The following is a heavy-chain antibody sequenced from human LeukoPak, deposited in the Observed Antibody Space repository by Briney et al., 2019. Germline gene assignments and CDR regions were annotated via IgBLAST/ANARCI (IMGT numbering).Heavy chain of an antibody. Sequence: PGRSLSLSCAASGFTLTSYAMHWVRQAPGKRLDWVAVITYDGRIQYYADSVKGRFTISRDNSKNTLYLQMNSLRAEDTAVYYCARDRALTTVTTCWFDPWGQGTLVTVSS. J-gene: IGHJ5*02. D-gene: IGHD4-17*01. CDR3: ARDRALTTVTTCWFDP. CDR1: GFTLTSYA. CDR2: ITYDGRIQ. V-gene: IGHV3-30-3*01.